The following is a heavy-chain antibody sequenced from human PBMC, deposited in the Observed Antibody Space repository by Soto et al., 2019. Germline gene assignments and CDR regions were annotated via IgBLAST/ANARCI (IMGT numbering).Heavy chain of an antibody. CDR1: GFTFSSYA. Sequence: EVQLLESGGGLVQPGGSLRLSCAASGFTFSSYAMRWVRQAPGKGLQGVSGISGSGDNTFYTDSVKGRFTISRDNSKNTVYLQMNSLRAHDTAVYYCAKGYYGMDAWGQGTTVTVSS. J-gene: IGHJ6*02. V-gene: IGHV3-23*01. CDR2: ISGSGDNT. CDR3: AKGYYGMDA.